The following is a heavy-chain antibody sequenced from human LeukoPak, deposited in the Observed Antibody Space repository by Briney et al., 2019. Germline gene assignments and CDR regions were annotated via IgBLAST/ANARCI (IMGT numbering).Heavy chain of an antibody. CDR2: IISDESST. CDR1: GFTFSSYW. CDR3: ARDSGYRSSFDY. J-gene: IGHJ4*02. Sequence: GGPLRLSCAASGFTFSSYWMHWVRQAPGKGLVWVSRIISDESSTSYADSVKGRFTISRDNAKNTLYLQMNSLRAEDTAVYYCARDSGYRSSFDYWGQGTLVTVSS. V-gene: IGHV3-74*01. D-gene: IGHD6-13*01.